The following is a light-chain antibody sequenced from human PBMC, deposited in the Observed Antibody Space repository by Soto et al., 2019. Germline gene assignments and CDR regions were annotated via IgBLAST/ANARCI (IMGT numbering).Light chain of an antibody. CDR1: NNDIGGYKF. V-gene: IGLV2-8*01. Sequence: QSVLTQPPSASGSPGQSVTISCTGTNNDIGGYKFVSWYQQHPGEAPKLIISDVTKRPSGVPDRFSGSKSGNTASLTASGLQAEDEADYYCCSYGGSNNFIFGGGTKVTVL. J-gene: IGLJ2*01. CDR2: DVT. CDR3: CSYGGSNNFI.